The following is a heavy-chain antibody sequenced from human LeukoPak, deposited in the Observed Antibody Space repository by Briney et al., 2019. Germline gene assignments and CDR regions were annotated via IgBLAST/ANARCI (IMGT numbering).Heavy chain of an antibody. CDR3: ARWAGYSSSWPRDYYYGMDV. CDR2: IIPSFGTA. Sequence: SVKVSCKASGGTFSSYAISWVRQAPGQGLEWMGGIIPSFGTANYAQKFQGRATITADESTSTAYMELSSLRAEDAAVYYCARWAGYSSSWPRDYYYGMDVWGQGTTVTVSS. J-gene: IGHJ6*02. CDR1: GGTFSSYA. D-gene: IGHD6-13*01. V-gene: IGHV1-69*13.